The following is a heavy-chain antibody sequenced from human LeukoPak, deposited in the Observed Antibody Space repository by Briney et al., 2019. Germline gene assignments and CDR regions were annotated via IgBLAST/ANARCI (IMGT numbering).Heavy chain of an antibody. V-gene: IGHV3-11*04. CDR1: GFTFSDYY. Sequence: GGSLRLSCAASGFTFSDYYMSWIRQAPGKGLEWVSYISISGSTTYYADSVKGRFTIFRDNANNSLQLQMTSLKAEDTAVCYCARDPDYSYYMDVWGKGTTVTISS. CDR3: ARDPDYSYYMDV. CDR2: ISISGSTT. J-gene: IGHJ6*03.